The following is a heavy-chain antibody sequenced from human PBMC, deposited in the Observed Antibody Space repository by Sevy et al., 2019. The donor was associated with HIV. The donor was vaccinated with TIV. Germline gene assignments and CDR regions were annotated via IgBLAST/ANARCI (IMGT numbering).Heavy chain of an antibody. V-gene: IGHV4-59*08. Sequence: SETLSLTCTVSGGSITSLYWNRIQQPPWKGLEWIANIYYNGHINYNPSLKSRVTLSLDTSKNQFSLRLSSVTAADTAMYYCAGENAWGRGYSWGQGTLVTVSS. J-gene: IGHJ4*02. D-gene: IGHD1-26*01. CDR2: IYYNGHI. CDR3: AGENAWGRGYS. CDR1: GGSITSLY.